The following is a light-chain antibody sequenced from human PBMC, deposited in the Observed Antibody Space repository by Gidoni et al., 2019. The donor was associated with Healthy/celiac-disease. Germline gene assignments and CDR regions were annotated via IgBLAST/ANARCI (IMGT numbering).Light chain of an antibody. Sequence: DIQMTQSPSTLSASVGDRVTTTCRASQSISSWLAWYQQKPGQAPKLLIYKASSLESGVPSRCSGSGSGTEFTRTISSRQPDDFATYYCQQYNSYPYTFGQGTKLESK. J-gene: IGKJ2*01. V-gene: IGKV1-5*03. CDR1: QSISSW. CDR2: KAS. CDR3: QQYNSYPYT.